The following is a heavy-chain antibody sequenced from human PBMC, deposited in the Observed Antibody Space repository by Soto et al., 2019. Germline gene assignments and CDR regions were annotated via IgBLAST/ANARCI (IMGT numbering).Heavy chain of an antibody. CDR1: GLTFSTCG. Sequence: LRLSCAVSGLTFSTCGMHWVRQAPGKGLEWVAVISYDVRKTHYADSVRGRFTISRDNAKNSLYLQMNSLRAEDTAVYYCARAPKRGYSYGPLDYWGQGTLVTVSS. D-gene: IGHD5-18*01. CDR2: ISYDVRKT. CDR3: ARAPKRGYSYGPLDY. V-gene: IGHV3-30*03. J-gene: IGHJ4*02.